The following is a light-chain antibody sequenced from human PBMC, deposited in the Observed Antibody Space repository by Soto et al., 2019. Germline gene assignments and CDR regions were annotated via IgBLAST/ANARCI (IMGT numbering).Light chain of an antibody. J-gene: IGKJ1*01. CDR2: GTS. Sequence: DIVLTQSPGTLSVSPGEGATLSCRASQTISSNYLAWYQQKSGQPPSLLIYGTSSRATGIPDRFSGSGSGTDFTLTISRLEPEDSAIYYCQQYVSWTFGQGTKVEIK. CDR3: QQYVSWT. CDR1: QTISSNY. V-gene: IGKV3-20*01.